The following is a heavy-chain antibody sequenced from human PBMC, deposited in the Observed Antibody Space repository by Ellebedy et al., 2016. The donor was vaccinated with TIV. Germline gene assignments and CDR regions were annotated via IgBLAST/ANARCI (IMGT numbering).Heavy chain of an antibody. CDR3: AREGIGPNSWDYYGMDV. D-gene: IGHD4-23*01. J-gene: IGHJ6*02. Sequence: GESLKISXAASGFTFSSYAMHWVRQAPGKGLEWVAVISYDGSNKYYADSVKGRFTISRDNSKNTLYLQMNGLRAEDTAVYYCAREGIGPNSWDYYGMDVWGQGTTVTVSS. CDR1: GFTFSSYA. V-gene: IGHV3-30-3*01. CDR2: ISYDGSNK.